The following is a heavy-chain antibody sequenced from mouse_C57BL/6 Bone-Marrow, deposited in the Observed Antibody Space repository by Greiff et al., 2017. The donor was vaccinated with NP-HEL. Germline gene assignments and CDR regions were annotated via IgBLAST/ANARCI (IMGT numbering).Heavy chain of an antibody. CDR1: GYTFTDYE. D-gene: IGHD1-1*01. CDR3: TRSLRPGTVVATRYFDY. V-gene: IGHV1-15*01. Sequence: QVQLKESGAELVRPGASVTLSCKASGYTFTDYEMHWVKQTPVHGLEWIGAIDPETGGTAYNQKFKGKAILTADKSSSTAYMELRSLTSEDSAVYYCTRSLRPGTVVATRYFDYWGQGTTLTVSS. J-gene: IGHJ2*01. CDR2: IDPETGGT.